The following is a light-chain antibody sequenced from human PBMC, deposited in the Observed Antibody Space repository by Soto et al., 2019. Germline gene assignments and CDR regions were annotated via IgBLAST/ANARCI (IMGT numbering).Light chain of an antibody. CDR3: SSYTSSSIYV. CDR2: DVS. V-gene: IGLV2-14*01. Sequence: QSALTQPASVSGSPGQSITISCTGTSSDVGGYNYVSWYQQHPGKAPKLMIYDVSNRPSGVSNRFSGSKSGNTASLTISGLQPEDEADYYCSSYTSSSIYVFGTGTKGTVL. J-gene: IGLJ1*01. CDR1: SSDVGGYNY.